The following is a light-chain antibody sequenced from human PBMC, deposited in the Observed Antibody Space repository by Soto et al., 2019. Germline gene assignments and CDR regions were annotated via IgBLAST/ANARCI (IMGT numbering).Light chain of an antibody. J-gene: IGLJ2*01. Sequence: QSVLTQPPSASGTPGQRVTISCSGSSSNIGSNTVNWYQQLPGTAPKLLIYSNNQRPSGVPDLFSGSNSGTSASLAIRGLPSEDEADYYCAAWDGRLNAVVFGGGTKLTVL. CDR3: AAWDGRLNAVV. CDR2: SNN. V-gene: IGLV1-44*01. CDR1: SSNIGSNT.